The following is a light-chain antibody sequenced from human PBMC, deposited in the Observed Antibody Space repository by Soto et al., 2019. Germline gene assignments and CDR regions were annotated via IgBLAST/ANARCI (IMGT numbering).Light chain of an antibody. J-gene: IGLJ3*02. V-gene: IGLV2-14*03. CDR2: DFI. Sequence: QSALTRPASMSGSPGQSITISCTGTSDDVGGYDFVSWYQQHPGKVPRLIIYDFIKRPSGVSHRFSGSKSGNTASLTISGLQIEDEADYYCASYTSSSTYLFGGGTQLTVL. CDR1: SDDVGGYDF. CDR3: ASYTSSSTYL.